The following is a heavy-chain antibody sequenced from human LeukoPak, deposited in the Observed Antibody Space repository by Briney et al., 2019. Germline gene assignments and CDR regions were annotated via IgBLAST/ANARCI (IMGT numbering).Heavy chain of an antibody. J-gene: IGHJ4*02. Sequence: GGSLRLSCAATGFTVSSSYMSWVRQAPGKGLEWVSVVYSGGKTYYADSVKGRFSISRDNSKNTLCLQMNSLRAEDTAVYYCARDPGIVATSFDYWGQGTLVTVSS. D-gene: IGHD5-12*01. CDR2: VYSGGKT. CDR1: GFTVSSSY. V-gene: IGHV3-66*01. CDR3: ARDPGIVATSFDY.